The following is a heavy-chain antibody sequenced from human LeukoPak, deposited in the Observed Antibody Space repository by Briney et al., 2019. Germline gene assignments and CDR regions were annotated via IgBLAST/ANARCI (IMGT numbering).Heavy chain of an antibody. Sequence: ASVKVSCKASGYTFTGYYMHWVRQAPGQGLEWMGWINPNSGGTNYAQKFQGRVTMTRDTSISTAYMELSRLRSDDTAVYYCARVADDCSSTSCFDPSPFFDYWGQGTLVTVS. J-gene: IGHJ4*02. CDR1: GYTFTGYY. V-gene: IGHV1-2*02. D-gene: IGHD2-2*01. CDR3: ARVADDCSSTSCFDPSPFFDY. CDR2: INPNSGGT.